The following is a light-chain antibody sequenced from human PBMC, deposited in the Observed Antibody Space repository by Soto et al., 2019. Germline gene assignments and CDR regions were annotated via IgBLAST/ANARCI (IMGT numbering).Light chain of an antibody. CDR2: AVS. Sequence: QSALTQPASVSGSPGQSITISCTGSSSDVGAFSYVSWYQQHPGKAPKLMIYAVSDRPSGVSNRFSGSKSGNTASLTISGLQAGDEGDYYCSSYTTSSSWLSGGGTQLTVL. CDR3: SSYTTSSSWL. V-gene: IGLV2-14*01. J-gene: IGLJ3*02. CDR1: SSDVGAFSY.